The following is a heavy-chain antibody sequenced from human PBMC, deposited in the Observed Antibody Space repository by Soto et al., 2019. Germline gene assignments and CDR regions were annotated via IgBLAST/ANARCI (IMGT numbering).Heavy chain of an antibody. CDR3: HGDCSGGSCSSPTFDP. Sequence: PGGSLRLSCAASGFTFSDYYMSWIRQAPGKGLEWVSYISSSGSTIYYADSVKGRFTISRDNAKNSLYLQMNSLRAEDTAVYYCHGDCSGGSCSSPTFDPWGQGTLVTVSS. V-gene: IGHV3-11*01. D-gene: IGHD2-15*01. CDR2: ISSSGSTI. J-gene: IGHJ5*02. CDR1: GFTFSDYY.